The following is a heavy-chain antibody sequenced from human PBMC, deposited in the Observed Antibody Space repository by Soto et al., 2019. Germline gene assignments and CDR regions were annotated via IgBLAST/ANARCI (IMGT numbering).Heavy chain of an antibody. Sequence: GGSLRLSCAASGFTFSSYAMSWVRQAPGKGLEWVSAISGSGGSTYYADSVKGRFTISRDNSKNTLYLQMNSLRAEDTAVYYCAKLPKMATIDWNWFDPWGQGTLVTSPQ. D-gene: IGHD5-12*01. CDR1: GFTFSSYA. CDR3: AKLPKMATIDWNWFDP. CDR2: ISGSGGST. J-gene: IGHJ5*02. V-gene: IGHV3-23*01.